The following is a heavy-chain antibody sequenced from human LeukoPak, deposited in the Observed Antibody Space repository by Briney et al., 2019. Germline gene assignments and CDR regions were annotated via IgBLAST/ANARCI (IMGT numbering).Heavy chain of an antibody. CDR2: IYHSGST. J-gene: IGHJ4*02. V-gene: IGHV4-30-2*02. Sequence: PSETLSLTCAVSGGSISSGGYSWSWIRQPPGKGLEWIGYIYHSGSTYYNPSLKSRVTISVDRSKNQFSLKLSSVTAADTAVYYCATYYYDSSGYYGRRFDYWGQGTLVTVSS. CDR3: ATYYYDSSGYYGRRFDY. D-gene: IGHD3-22*01. CDR1: GGSISSGGYS.